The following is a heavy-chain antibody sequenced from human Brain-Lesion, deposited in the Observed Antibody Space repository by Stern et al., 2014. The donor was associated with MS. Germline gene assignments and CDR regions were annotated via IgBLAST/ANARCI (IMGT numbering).Heavy chain of an antibody. Sequence: VQLVESGGGVVQPGGSLRLSCTASGITFSGYAVHWVRQAPGEGLEWVGLISFDGSNKYYADSVKGRFTISRDNSKNTLYLQMTSLRTEDTAVYYCARGPHPIPIFGSGSHYPFDFWGQGTLITVSS. J-gene: IGHJ4*02. D-gene: IGHD3-10*01. CDR3: ARGPHPIPIFGSGSHYPFDF. V-gene: IGHV3-30*01. CDR1: GITFSGYA. CDR2: ISFDGSNK.